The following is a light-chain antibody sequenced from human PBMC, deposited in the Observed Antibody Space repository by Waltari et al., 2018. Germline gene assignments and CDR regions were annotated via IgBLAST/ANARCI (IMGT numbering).Light chain of an antibody. V-gene: IGKV4-1*01. CDR3: QQYYSTPPIT. CDR1: QSVLYSSNNKNY. Sequence: MTQSPDSLAVSLGERATINCKSSQSVLYSSNNKNYLAWYQQKPGQPPKLLIYWASTRESGVPDRFSGSGSGTDFTLTISSLQAEDVAVYYCQQYYSTPPITFGQGTRLEIK. CDR2: WAS. J-gene: IGKJ5*01.